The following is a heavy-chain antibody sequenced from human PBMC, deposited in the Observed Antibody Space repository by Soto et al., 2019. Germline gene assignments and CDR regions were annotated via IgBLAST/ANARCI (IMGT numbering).Heavy chain of an antibody. V-gene: IGHV4-39*01. J-gene: IGHJ5*02. CDR3: AIAPETYSPAGYYVNWFDP. CDR1: GGSFTRTNDF. Sequence: PSETLSLTCTVSGGSFTRTNDFRGWLHQPQRKGREWIERIHYGRISYYSPSLRSRATISVEPSKSQCSLSLKSVTAADTAMCYGAIAPETYSPAGYYVNWFDPWGQGTLVTVSS. D-gene: IGHD3-9*01. CDR2: IHYGRIS.